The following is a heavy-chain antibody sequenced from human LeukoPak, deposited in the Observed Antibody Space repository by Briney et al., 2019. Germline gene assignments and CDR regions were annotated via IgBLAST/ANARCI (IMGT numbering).Heavy chain of an antibody. CDR1: GGSISSSSYY. D-gene: IGHD3-22*01. J-gene: IGHJ3*02. V-gene: IGHV4-39*01. CDR3: ARHSPGGSWLSKGAFDI. Sequence: PSETLSLTCTVSGGSISSSSYYWGWIRQPPGKGLEWIGSIHYSGSTNYNPSLKSRVTISVDTSKNQFSLKLSSMTAADTAMYYCARHSPGGSWLSKGAFDIWGQGTMVTVSS. CDR2: IHYSGST.